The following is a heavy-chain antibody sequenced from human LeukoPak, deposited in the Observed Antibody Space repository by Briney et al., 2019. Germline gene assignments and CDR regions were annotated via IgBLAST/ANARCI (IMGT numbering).Heavy chain of an antibody. V-gene: IGHV3-7*01. J-gene: IGHJ4*02. CDR3: ARYVPYGATTLDY. CDR1: GFTFSDYW. CDR2: IKYDGSDK. D-gene: IGHD4/OR15-4a*01. Sequence: TGGSLRLSCAASGFTFSDYWMTWVRQAPGKGLEWVASIKYDGSDKNYVDSVKGRFTISRDNAQNSLDLQMNSLRAEDTAVYYCARYVPYGATTLDYWGQGTLVTVSS.